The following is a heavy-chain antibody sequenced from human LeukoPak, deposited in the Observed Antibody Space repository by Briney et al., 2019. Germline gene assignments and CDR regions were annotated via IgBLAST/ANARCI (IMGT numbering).Heavy chain of an antibody. CDR2: ISWDGTT. CDR1: GFIFEDYT. V-gene: IGHV3-43*01. Sequence: GGSLRLSCAASGFIFEDYTMHWVRQAPGKTLEWVSLISWDGTTYYADSVKGRFTFSRDNSKDSLSLQMDTLRSEDTAFYYCVKDLSYESSGSFFDFWGQGTLVTGS. J-gene: IGHJ4*02. CDR3: VKDLSYESSGSFFDF. D-gene: IGHD3-22*01.